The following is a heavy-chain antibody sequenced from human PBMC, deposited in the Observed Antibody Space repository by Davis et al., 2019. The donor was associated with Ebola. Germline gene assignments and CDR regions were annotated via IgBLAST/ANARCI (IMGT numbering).Heavy chain of an antibody. V-gene: IGHV5-51*01. CDR2: IYTGDSDT. D-gene: IGHD1-20*01. CDR3: ASLRRTITGMDDGFDI. CDR1: GNSFTSYW. Sequence: GESLKISCKGSGNSFTSYWIGWVRQKPGKGLEWMGIIYTGDSDTRYSPSFRGQVNISADKSIRTAYLQWSSLKVSDTAMYYCASLRRTITGMDDGFDIWGQGTKVTVSS. J-gene: IGHJ3*02.